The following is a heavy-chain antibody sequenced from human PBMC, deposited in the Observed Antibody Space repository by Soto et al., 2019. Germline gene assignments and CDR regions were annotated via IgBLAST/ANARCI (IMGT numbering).Heavy chain of an antibody. D-gene: IGHD3-10*01. Sequence: PGGSLRLSCAASGFTFSSYGMHWVRQAPGKGLEWVAVIWYDGSNKYYADSVKGRFTISRDNSKNTLYLQMNSLRAEDTAVYYCARDAMPPMFGSGSYSDYWGQGTLVTVSS. CDR2: IWYDGSNK. CDR1: GFTFSSYG. CDR3: ARDAMPPMFGSGSYSDY. V-gene: IGHV3-33*01. J-gene: IGHJ4*02.